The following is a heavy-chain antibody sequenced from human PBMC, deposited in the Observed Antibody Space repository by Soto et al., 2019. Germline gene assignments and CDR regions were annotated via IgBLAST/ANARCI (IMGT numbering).Heavy chain of an antibody. CDR3: ALYFGGVIPPTYYFDY. D-gene: IGHD3-16*01. Sequence: ASVKVSCKASGGTFSSYAISWVRQAPGQGLEWMGGIIPIFGTANYAQKFQGRVTITADESTSTAYMELSSLRSEDTAVYYCALYFGGVIPPTYYFDYWGQGTLVTV. V-gene: IGHV1-69*13. CDR2: IIPIFGTA. CDR1: GGTFSSYA. J-gene: IGHJ4*02.